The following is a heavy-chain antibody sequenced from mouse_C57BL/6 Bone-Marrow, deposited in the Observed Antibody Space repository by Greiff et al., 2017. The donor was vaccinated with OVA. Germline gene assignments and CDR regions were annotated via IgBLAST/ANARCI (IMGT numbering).Heavy chain of an antibody. CDR1: GFSLTSYG. V-gene: IGHV2-9*01. CDR2: IWGGGST. Sequence: QVQLKESGPGLVAPSQSLSITCTVSGFSLTSYGVVWVRQPPGTGLEWLGVIWGGGSTNYTSALMSRLSISKDNSKSQVFLKMNSLQTDDTAMYYCAEHFIYYSWFAYWGQGTLVTVSA. D-gene: IGHD2-1*01. CDR3: AEHFIYYSWFAY. J-gene: IGHJ3*01.